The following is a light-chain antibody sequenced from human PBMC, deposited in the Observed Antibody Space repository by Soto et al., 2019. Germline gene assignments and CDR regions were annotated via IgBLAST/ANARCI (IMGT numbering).Light chain of an antibody. CDR1: QSVRSNY. CDR3: QQYGSSPL. J-gene: IGKJ2*01. V-gene: IGKV3-20*01. Sequence: EIVLTQSPGTLSLSPGERATLSCRASQSVRSNYLAWYQQKSGQAPRLLIYGASSRATGIPDRFSGSGSGADFTLTISRLEPEEFAVYYCQQYGSSPLFGQGTKLEI. CDR2: GAS.